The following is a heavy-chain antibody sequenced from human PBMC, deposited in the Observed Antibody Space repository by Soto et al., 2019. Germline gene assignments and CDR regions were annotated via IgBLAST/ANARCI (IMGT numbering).Heavy chain of an antibody. CDR3: AKDRKAARPFYYYYGMDV. Sequence: GGSLRLSCAASGFTFSSYAMSWVRQAPGKGLEWVSAISGSGGSTYYADSVKGRFTISRDNSKNTLYLQMNSLRAEDTAVYYCAKDRKAARPFYYYYGMDVWGQGTKVTVSS. J-gene: IGHJ6*02. CDR1: GFTFSSYA. CDR2: ISGSGGST. D-gene: IGHD6-6*01. V-gene: IGHV3-23*01.